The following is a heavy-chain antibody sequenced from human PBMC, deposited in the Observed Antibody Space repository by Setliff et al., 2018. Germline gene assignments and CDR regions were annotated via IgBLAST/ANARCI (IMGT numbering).Heavy chain of an antibody. J-gene: IGHJ3*02. CDR3: ASTLYYYDSRGYGAFDI. Sequence: GESLKLSCKGSGYSFTSYWIGWVRQMPGKGLEWMGIIYPGDSDTRYSPSFQGQVTISADKSISTAYLQWSSLKASDTAMYYCASTLYYYDSRGYGAFDIWGQGTMVTVS. CDR1: GYSFTSYW. CDR2: IYPGDSDT. V-gene: IGHV5-51*01. D-gene: IGHD3-22*01.